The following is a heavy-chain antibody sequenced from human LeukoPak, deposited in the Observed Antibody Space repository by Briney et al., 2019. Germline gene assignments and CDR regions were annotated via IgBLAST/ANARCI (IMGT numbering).Heavy chain of an antibody. V-gene: IGHV3-48*04. CDR2: ISSSGSTI. Sequence: GGSLRLSCAASGFTFSSYNMNWVRQAPGKGLEWVSYISSSGSTIYYADSVKGRFTISRDNAKNSLYLQMNSLRAEDTAVYYCAGTSLSGSRLDYWGQGTLVTVSS. CDR1: GFTFSSYN. D-gene: IGHD3-22*01. J-gene: IGHJ4*02. CDR3: AGTSLSGSRLDY.